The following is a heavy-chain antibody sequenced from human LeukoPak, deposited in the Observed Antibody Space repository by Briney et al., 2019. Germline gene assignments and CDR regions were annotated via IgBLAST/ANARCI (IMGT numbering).Heavy chain of an antibody. D-gene: IGHD3-10*01. CDR1: GFPFSSYG. J-gene: IGHJ3*02. V-gene: IGHV3-33*01. CDR3: ARDLLLWFGELLTTPSDAFDI. Sequence: GESLILSCAASGFPFSSYGMHWVRQAPGKGLEWVAVIWYDGSNKYYADSEKGRFNISRDNSKNTLYLQMNSLRAEDTAVYYCARDLLLWFGELLTTPSDAFDIWGQGTMVTVSS. CDR2: IWYDGSNK.